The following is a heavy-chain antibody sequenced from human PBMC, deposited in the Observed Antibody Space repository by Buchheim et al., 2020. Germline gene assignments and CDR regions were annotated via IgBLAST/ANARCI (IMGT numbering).Heavy chain of an antibody. V-gene: IGHV3-74*01. J-gene: IGHJ4*02. Sequence: EVQLVESGGGLVQPGGSLRLSCAASGFIFSNYWMHWVRQAPGKGLVWVSRINSDGSSTTYADSVKGRFTISRANAKNTLYLQMNSLRAEDTAVYYCARDDCGGDCCLDYWGQGTL. CDR3: ARDDCGGDCCLDY. CDR2: INSDGSST. D-gene: IGHD2-21*02. CDR1: GFIFSNYW.